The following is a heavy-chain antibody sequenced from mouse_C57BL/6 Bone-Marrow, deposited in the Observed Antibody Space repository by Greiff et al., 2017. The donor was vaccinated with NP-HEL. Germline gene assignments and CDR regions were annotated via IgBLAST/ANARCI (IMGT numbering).Heavy chain of an antibody. CDR2: ISDGGSYT. J-gene: IGHJ3*01. CDR1: GFTFSSYA. Sequence: EVQVVESGGGLVKPGGSLKLSCAASGFTFSSYAMSWVRQTPEKRLEWVATISDGGSYTYYPDNVKGRFTISRDNAKNNLYLQMSHLKSEDTAMYYCARANYGSSPWFAYWGQGTLVTVSA. CDR3: ARANYGSSPWFAY. D-gene: IGHD1-1*01. V-gene: IGHV5-4*01.